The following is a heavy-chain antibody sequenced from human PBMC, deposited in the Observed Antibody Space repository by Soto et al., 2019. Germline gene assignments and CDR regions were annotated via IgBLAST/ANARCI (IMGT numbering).Heavy chain of an antibody. J-gene: IGHJ5*02. CDR3: ARAQFYSGSGNYNNLMFDA. CDR1: GGSIGGVGYS. CDR2: MYHSGTF. Sequence: SETLSLTCAVSGGSIGGVGYSWSWIRQPPGGGLEWIGYMYHSGTFLKSPSLKTRLTMSLEMSKNQFSLTLNSMTAADTAVYYCARAQFYSGSGNYNNLMFDAWGQGIQVTVS. V-gene: IGHV4-30-2*01. D-gene: IGHD3-10*01.